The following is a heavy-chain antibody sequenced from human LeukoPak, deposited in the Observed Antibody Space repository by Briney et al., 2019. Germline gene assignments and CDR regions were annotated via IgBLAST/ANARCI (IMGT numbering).Heavy chain of an antibody. J-gene: IGHJ3*02. D-gene: IGHD1-26*01. CDR2: IYPGDSDT. CDR3: ARSGGNYYSI. CDR1: GYIFTNYW. Sequence: PGESLKISCQVSGYIFTNYWIGWVRQMPGKGLEWMGIIYPGDSDTIYSPSFQGQVTISADKSTSTANLQWSSLKASDTAMYYCARSGGNYYSIWGQGTMVTVSS. V-gene: IGHV5-51*01.